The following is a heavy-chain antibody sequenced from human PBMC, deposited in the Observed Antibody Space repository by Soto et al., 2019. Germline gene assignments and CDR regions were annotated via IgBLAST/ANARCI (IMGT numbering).Heavy chain of an antibody. Sequence: SGGSLRLSCAASGFTFSDYSMSWVRQAPGKGLEWVSSISSSSGYIYYADSVKGRFTISRDNAKNSLYLQMNSLRADDTAVYYCARERITIFGVSPPNWFDPWGQGTMVPVS. CDR1: GFTFSDYS. CDR2: ISSSSGYI. V-gene: IGHV3-21*01. CDR3: ARERITIFGVSPPNWFDP. D-gene: IGHD3-3*01. J-gene: IGHJ5*02.